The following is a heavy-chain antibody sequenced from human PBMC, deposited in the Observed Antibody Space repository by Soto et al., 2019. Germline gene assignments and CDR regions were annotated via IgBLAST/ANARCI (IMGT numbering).Heavy chain of an antibody. CDR2: INPSNGNS. J-gene: IGHJ4*02. V-gene: IGHV1-18*01. D-gene: IGHD6-19*01. Sequence: QVQLVQSGAELRNRGASVKVSCQASGYSFTYYGINWVRQAPGQGLEWMAWINPSNGNSNYAQKFDDRLTGTTATSTNTVYMELRSLKTDDTAIYYCARDRLRGSDSSGFYSWGQGTLVSVSS. CDR3: ARDRLRGSDSSGFYS. CDR1: GYSFTYYG.